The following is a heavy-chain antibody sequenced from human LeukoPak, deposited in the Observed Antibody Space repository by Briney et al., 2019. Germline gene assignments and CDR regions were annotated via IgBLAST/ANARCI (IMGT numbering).Heavy chain of an antibody. V-gene: IGHV3-74*01. J-gene: IGHJ4*02. CDR2: IASDGSST. CDR3: ARSTGGGSSSY. CDR1: GFTFSSYW. D-gene: IGHD6-13*01. Sequence: PGGSLRLSCAASGFTFSSYWMNWVRQAPGKGLVWVSRIASDGSSTTYADSVKGRFTISRDNAKNTVYLQMNSLRVEDTAVYYCARSTGGGSSSYWGQGTLVTVSS.